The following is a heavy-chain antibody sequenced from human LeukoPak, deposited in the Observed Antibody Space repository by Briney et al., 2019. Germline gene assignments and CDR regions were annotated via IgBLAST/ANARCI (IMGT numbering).Heavy chain of an antibody. CDR2: INSDGSST. CDR1: GFTFSSYW. J-gene: IGHJ5*02. CDR3: AGGVSPPYCSGGSCYSGWFDP. D-gene: IGHD2-15*01. Sequence: PGGSLRLSCAASGFTFSSYWMHWVRQAPGKGLVWVSRINSDGSSTSYADSVKGRFTISRDNAKNTLYLQMNSLRAEDTAVYYCAGGVSPPYCSGGSCYSGWFDPWGQGTLVTVSS. V-gene: IGHV3-74*01.